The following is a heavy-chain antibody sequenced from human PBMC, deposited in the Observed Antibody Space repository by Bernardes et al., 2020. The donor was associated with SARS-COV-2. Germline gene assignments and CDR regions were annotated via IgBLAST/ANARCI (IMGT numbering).Heavy chain of an antibody. V-gene: IGHV1-24*01. Sequence: ASVKVSCKVSGYTLTELSMHWVRQAPGKGLEWMGGFDPEDGETIYAQKFQGRVTMTEDTSTDTAYMELSSLRSEDTAVYYCATRYQLLYGDDAFDIWGQGTIVTVSS. D-gene: IGHD2-2*02. CDR3: ATRYQLLYGDDAFDI. CDR1: GYTLTELS. J-gene: IGHJ3*02. CDR2: FDPEDGET.